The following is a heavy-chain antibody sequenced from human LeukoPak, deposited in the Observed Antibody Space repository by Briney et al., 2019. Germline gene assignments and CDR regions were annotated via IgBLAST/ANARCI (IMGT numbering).Heavy chain of an antibody. V-gene: IGHV1-2*02. Sequence: ASVKVSCKASGYTFTGYYMHWVRQAPGQGLEWMGWINPNSGGTNYAQKFQGRVTMTRDTSISTAYMELSSLRSEDTAVYYCATELIRGSGSTYPHGGGNWFDPWGQGTLVTVSS. CDR3: ATELIRGSGSTYPHGGGNWFDP. CDR2: INPNSGGT. D-gene: IGHD3-10*01. J-gene: IGHJ5*02. CDR1: GYTFTGYY.